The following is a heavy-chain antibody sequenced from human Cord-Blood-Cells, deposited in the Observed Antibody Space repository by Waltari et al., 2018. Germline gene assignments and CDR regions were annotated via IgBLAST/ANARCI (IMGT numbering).Heavy chain of an antibody. CDR2: ISGSGGST. V-gene: IGHV3-23*01. J-gene: IGHJ3*02. CDR1: GSPFSICA. D-gene: IGHD1-1*01. CDR3: AKDQLDAFDI. Sequence: EVQLLESGGGLVQPGGSLRLSCAAAGSPFSICAMSWVRQAPGKGLEWVSAISGSGGSTYYADSVKGRFTISRDNSKNTLYLQMNSLRAEDTAVYYCAKDQLDAFDIWGQGTMVTVSS.